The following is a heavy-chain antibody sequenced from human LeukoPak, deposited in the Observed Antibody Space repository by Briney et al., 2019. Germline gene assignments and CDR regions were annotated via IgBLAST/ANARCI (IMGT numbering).Heavy chain of an antibody. Sequence: GGSLRHSCAASGFTFSSYWMSWVRQAPGKGLEWVANIKQDGSEKYYVDSVKGRFTISRDNAKNSLYLQMNSLRAEDTAVYYCARDGPEYYDSSGYPWDWGQGTLVTVSS. J-gene: IGHJ4*02. CDR3: ARDGPEYYDSSGYPWD. CDR1: GFTFSSYW. D-gene: IGHD3-22*01. CDR2: IKQDGSEK. V-gene: IGHV3-7*01.